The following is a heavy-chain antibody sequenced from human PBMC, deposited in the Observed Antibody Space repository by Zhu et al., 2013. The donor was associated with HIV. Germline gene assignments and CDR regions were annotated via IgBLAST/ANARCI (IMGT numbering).Heavy chain of an antibody. J-gene: IGHJ4*02. D-gene: IGHD1-7*01. CDR1: GYTFTSYD. V-gene: IGHV1-8*01. CDR3: ARRAGTSGTTLEF. Sequence: QVQMVQSGTEVKKPGASVKVSCKASGYTFTSYDINWVRQATGQGLEWMGWMNPNSGNTGNAQKFQGRVTMTRNNSITTAYMELSSLSCEDTAIYYCARRAGTSGTTLEFWGQGTLVTVSS. CDR2: MNPNSGNT.